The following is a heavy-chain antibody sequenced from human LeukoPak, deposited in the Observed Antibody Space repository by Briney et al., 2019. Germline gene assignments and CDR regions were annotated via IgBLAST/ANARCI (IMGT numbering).Heavy chain of an antibody. V-gene: IGHV3-23*01. CDR1: GFTFSSYA. CDR2: ISGSGGST. J-gene: IGHJ6*02. D-gene: IGHD3-10*01. CDR3: AKVSGSAVYYHAMDV. Sequence: GGSLRLSCAASGFTFSSYAMGWVRQAPGKGLDWVSTISGSGGSTYYADSVKGRFTISRDNSKNTLYLQMNSLRAEDRAIYYCAKVSGSAVYYHAMDVWGQGTTVTGSS.